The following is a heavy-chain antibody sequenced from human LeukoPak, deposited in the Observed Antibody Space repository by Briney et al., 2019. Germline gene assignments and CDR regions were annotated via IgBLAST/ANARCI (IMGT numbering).Heavy chain of an antibody. CDR3: AMGYKSAYSWDY. CDR2: ISPNGRST. Sequence: GGSLRLSCAASGFTFSVFWMFWVRQAPGQGLVWVSHISPNGRSTNYADSVKGRFTISRDNARNTLYLQLNSLTAEDTAVYYCAMGYKSAYSWDYWGQGTLVTVSS. D-gene: IGHD5-18*01. J-gene: IGHJ4*02. CDR1: GFTFSVFW. V-gene: IGHV3-74*01.